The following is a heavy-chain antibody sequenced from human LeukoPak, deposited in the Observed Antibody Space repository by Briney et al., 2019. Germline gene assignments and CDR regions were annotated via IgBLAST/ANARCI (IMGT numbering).Heavy chain of an antibody. CDR1: GYTFTGYY. J-gene: IGHJ4*02. D-gene: IGHD3-22*01. CDR2: INPNSGGT. V-gene: IGHV1-2*02. Sequence: ASVKVSCKASGYTFTGYYMHWVRQASGQGLEWMGWINPNSGGTNYAQKFQGRVTMTRDTSISTAYMELSSLRSEDTAVYYCARVSGYSPKSFHFDYWGQGTLVTVSS. CDR3: ARVSGYSPKSFHFDY.